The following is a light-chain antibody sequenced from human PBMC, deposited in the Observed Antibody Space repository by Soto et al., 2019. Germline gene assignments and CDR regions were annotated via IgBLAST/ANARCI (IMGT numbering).Light chain of an antibody. CDR3: QQHNNWPKIT. Sequence: EIVMTQSPATLSLSPGERATLSCRASQSVSTYLAWYQQKPGQAPRLLIYGASNRASGIPARFSGSGSGTDFTLTISSLEPEDFAVYYCQQHNNWPKITFGQGTRLEIK. CDR1: QSVSTY. V-gene: IGKV3-11*01. J-gene: IGKJ5*01. CDR2: GAS.